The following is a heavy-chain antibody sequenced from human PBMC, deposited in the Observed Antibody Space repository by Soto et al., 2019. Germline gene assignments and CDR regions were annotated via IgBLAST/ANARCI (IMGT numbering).Heavy chain of an antibody. Sequence: QVQLVESGGGVVQPGRSLRLSCAASGFTFSTYGMHWVRQAPGKGLEWVAVIWYDGSNKYYADSMKGRFTISRDNSKNTLYLQMNSLRAEDTAVYYCASASRQLVYFDYWGQGTLVTVSS. D-gene: IGHD6-13*01. J-gene: IGHJ4*02. CDR1: GFTFSTYG. CDR3: ASASRQLVYFDY. V-gene: IGHV3-33*01. CDR2: IWYDGSNK.